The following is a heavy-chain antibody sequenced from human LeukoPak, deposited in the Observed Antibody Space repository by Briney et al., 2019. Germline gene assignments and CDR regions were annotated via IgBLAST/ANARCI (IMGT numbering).Heavy chain of an antibody. CDR1: GFTFSRYE. Sequence: GGSLRLSCAASGFTFSRYEMNWVRQAPGKGLEWVSYISSSGSTIYYADSVKGRFTISRDNAKNSLYLQMNSLRAEDTAVYYCASAAAAASDYWGQGTLVTVSS. CDR3: ASAAAAASDY. V-gene: IGHV3-48*03. CDR2: ISSSGSTI. J-gene: IGHJ4*02. D-gene: IGHD6-13*01.